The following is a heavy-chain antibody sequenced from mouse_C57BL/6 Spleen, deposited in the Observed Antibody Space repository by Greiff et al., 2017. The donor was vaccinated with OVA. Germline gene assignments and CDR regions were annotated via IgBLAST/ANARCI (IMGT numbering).Heavy chain of an antibody. CDR3: ERAFTTVVATEDYFDY. Sequence: QVQLQQPGAELVKPGASVKLSCKASGYTFTSYWMHWVKQRPGQGLEWIGMIHPNSGSTNYNEKFKSKATLTVDKSSSTAYMQLSSLTSEDSAVYYCERAFTTVVATEDYFDYWGQGTTLTVSS. V-gene: IGHV1-64*01. J-gene: IGHJ2*01. CDR1: GYTFTSYW. D-gene: IGHD1-1*01. CDR2: IHPNSGST.